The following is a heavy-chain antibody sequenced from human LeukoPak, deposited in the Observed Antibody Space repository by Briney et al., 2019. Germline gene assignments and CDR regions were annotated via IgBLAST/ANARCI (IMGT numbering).Heavy chain of an antibody. D-gene: IGHD2-2*01. CDR2: IKRDGSEK. J-gene: IGHJ5*02. Sequence: GGSLRLSCAASGFTFSSYWMTWVRQAPGKGLEWVANIKRDGSEKHYVDSVKGRFTISRDNAKNSMFLQMNSLRAEDTAVYYCARDPDCSSTSCYLNWFDPWGQGTLVTVSS. CDR1: GFTFSSYW. CDR3: ARDPDCSSTSCYLNWFDP. V-gene: IGHV3-7*01.